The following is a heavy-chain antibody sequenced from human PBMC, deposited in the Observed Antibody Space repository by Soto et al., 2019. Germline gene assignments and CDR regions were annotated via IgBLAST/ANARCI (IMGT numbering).Heavy chain of an antibody. D-gene: IGHD3-3*01. CDR3: ARAPIFAYYYYGMDV. Sequence: SETLSLTCTVSGGSISSYYWSWIRQPPGKGLEWIGHFYYSGSTNYNPSLKSRVTISVDTSKNQFSLKLSSVTAADKAVYYCARAPIFAYYYYGMDVWGQGTTVTVSS. CDR1: GGSISSYY. V-gene: IGHV4-59*12. J-gene: IGHJ6*02. CDR2: FYYSGST.